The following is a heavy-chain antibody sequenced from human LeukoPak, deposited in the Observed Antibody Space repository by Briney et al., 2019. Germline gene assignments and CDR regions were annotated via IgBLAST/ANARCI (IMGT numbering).Heavy chain of an antibody. CDR3: ARVRWFEENYYMDV. D-gene: IGHD3-10*01. CDR2: ISAYNGNT. Sequence: ASVKVSCKASGYTFTSYGISWVRQAPGQGLEWMGWISAYNGNTNYAQKLQGRVTMTTDTSTSTAYMELRSLRSDDTAVYYCARVRWFEENYYMDVWGKGTTVTISS. CDR1: GYTFTSYG. V-gene: IGHV1-18*01. J-gene: IGHJ6*03.